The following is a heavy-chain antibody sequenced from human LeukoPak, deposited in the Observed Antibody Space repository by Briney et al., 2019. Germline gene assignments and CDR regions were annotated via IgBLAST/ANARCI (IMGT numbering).Heavy chain of an antibody. D-gene: IGHD3-22*01. V-gene: IGHV3-7*01. CDR2: IKQDGSEK. CDR1: GFTFSGYW. Sequence: GGSLRLSCAASGFTFSGYWMSWVRQAPGKGLEWVANIKQDGSEKYYVDSVKGRFTISRDNAKNTLYLQMNSLRAEDTAVYYCARDHYYDSSGYSPFDYWGQGTLVTVSS. J-gene: IGHJ4*02. CDR3: ARDHYYDSSGYSPFDY.